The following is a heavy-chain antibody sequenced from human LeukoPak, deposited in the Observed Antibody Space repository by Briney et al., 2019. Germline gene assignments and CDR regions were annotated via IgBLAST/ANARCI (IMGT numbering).Heavy chain of an antibody. CDR3: ASSKSYIFDDY. J-gene: IGHJ4*02. Sequence: GGSLRLSCAASGFTFSTYVMHWVRQASGKGLEWVAVISDDGRGKYYADSVKGRFTISRDNSKDTLYLQMNSLRADDTAVYYCASSKSYIFDDYWGQGTLVTVSS. D-gene: IGHD3-10*01. V-gene: IGHV3-30*04. CDR2: ISDDGRGK. CDR1: GFTFSTYV.